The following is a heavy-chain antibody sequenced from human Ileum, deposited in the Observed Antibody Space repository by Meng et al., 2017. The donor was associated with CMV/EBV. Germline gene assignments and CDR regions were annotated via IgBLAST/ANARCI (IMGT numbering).Heavy chain of an antibody. V-gene: IGHV3-15*01. CDR3: TTDKSRYDSSGYYWVDY. J-gene: IGHJ4*02. CDR1: TFSNAW. CDR2: IKSKTDGGTT. Sequence: TFSNAWMSWVRQDPGKGLEWVGRIKSKTDGGTTDYAAPVKGRFTISRDDSKNTLYLQMNSLKTEDTAVYYCTTDKSRYDSSGYYWVDYWGQGTLVTVSS. D-gene: IGHD3-22*01.